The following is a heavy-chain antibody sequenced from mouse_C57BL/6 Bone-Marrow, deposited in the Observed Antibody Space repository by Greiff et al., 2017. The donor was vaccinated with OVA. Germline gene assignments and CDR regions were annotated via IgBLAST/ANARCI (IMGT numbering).Heavy chain of an antibody. CDR2: IYPGSGNT. J-gene: IGHJ2*01. Sequence: QVQLKESGPELVKPGASVKISCKASGYTFTDYDINWVKQRPGQGLEWIGWIYPGSGNTKYNEKFKGKATLTVDTSSSTAYMQLSSLTSEDSAVYFCARSCYYGSFDYWGQGTTLTVSS. D-gene: IGHD1-1*01. CDR3: ARSCYYGSFDY. V-gene: IGHV1-84*01. CDR1: GYTFTDYD.